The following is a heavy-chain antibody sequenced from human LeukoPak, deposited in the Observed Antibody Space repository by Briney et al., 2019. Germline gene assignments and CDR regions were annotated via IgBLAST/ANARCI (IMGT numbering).Heavy chain of an antibody. J-gene: IGHJ5*02. D-gene: IGHD5-12*01. CDR2: ISWNSGYI. CDR3: AKDKSGWLRSTGWFDP. Sequence: HPGGSLRLSCAASGFTFDDYAMHWVRQAPGKGLEWVSGISWNSGYIGYGDSVRGRFTISRDNAKNSLYLQMHSLRAEDTALYYCAKDKSGWLRSTGWFDPWGQGTLVTVSS. CDR1: GFTFDDYA. V-gene: IGHV3-9*01.